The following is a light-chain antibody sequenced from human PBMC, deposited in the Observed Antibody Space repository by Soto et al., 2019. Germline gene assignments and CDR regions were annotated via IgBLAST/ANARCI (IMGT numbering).Light chain of an antibody. CDR3: SSYAGSYTLV. Sequence: QSALTQPRSVSGSPGQSVTISCTGTSNDVGGYNFVSWYQQHPGKVPKLFIYDVSRRPSGVPDRCSGSKSGNTAYLTISGLQAEDEADYYCSSYAGSYTLVFGGGTKLTVL. CDR1: SNDVGGYNF. V-gene: IGLV2-11*01. CDR2: DVS. J-gene: IGLJ2*01.